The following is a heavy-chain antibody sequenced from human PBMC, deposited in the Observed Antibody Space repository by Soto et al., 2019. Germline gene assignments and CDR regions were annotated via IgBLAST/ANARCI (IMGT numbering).Heavy chain of an antibody. Sequence: KSSETLSLTCTVSSDSGGSGDYYWSWIRQPPGQALEWIGYSYHSGITYYSPSLRSRVAISVDTSKSHFSLSLSSVTVADTAVYYCARGYCSSARCDGPPFLEHWGPGTLVTVSS. D-gene: IGHD2-2*01. CDR3: ARGYCSSARCDGPPFLEH. J-gene: IGHJ1*01. V-gene: IGHV4-30-4*01. CDR2: SYHSGIT. CDR1: SDSGGSGDYY.